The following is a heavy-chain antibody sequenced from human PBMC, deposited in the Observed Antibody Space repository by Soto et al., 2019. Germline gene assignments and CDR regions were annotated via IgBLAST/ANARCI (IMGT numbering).Heavy chain of an antibody. CDR3: ARGVTNAGVDY. D-gene: IGHD7-27*01. J-gene: IGHJ4*02. V-gene: IGHV4-34*01. Sequence: QVQLQQWGTGLLKPSETLSLTCAVYGGSFSGYYWSWIRQPPGKGLEWIGEINHSGSTNYNPSLKSRVTISVDRSKNQFSLKLSSVTAADTAVYYCARGVTNAGVDYWGQGTLVTVSS. CDR2: INHSGST. CDR1: GGSFSGYY.